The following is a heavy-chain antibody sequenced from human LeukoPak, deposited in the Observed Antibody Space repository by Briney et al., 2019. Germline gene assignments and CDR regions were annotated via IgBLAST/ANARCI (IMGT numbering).Heavy chain of an antibody. CDR3: ARALGHGSGTSTVDH. V-gene: IGHV4-30-4*01. Sequence: SETLSLTCTVSGGSISSGDYYWSWVRQPPGKGLEWIGYIYYRGSTYYNPSLKSRVTISLDTSKNQFSLRLSSVTAADTAVYYCARALGHGSGTSTVDHWGQGTLITVSS. D-gene: IGHD3-10*01. CDR2: IYYRGST. J-gene: IGHJ4*02. CDR1: GGSISSGDYY.